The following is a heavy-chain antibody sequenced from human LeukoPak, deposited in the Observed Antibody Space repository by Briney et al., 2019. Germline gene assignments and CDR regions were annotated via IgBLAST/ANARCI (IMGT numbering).Heavy chain of an antibody. Sequence: GGSLRLSCAASGFTFSRYDMHWVRQAPGKGLEWVSAIATAGDPYYPGPVKDRFTITRENAKNYLYPQKNSLRAGDKAVEKFRMIPEWLDGGWGQGTLVTVSS. CDR2: IATAGDP. CDR3: RMIPEWLDGG. V-gene: IGHV3-13*05. D-gene: IGHD6-19*01. J-gene: IGHJ4*02. CDR1: GFTFSRYD.